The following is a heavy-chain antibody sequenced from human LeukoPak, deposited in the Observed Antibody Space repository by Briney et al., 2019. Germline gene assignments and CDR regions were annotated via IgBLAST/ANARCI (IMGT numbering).Heavy chain of an antibody. CDR2: VSGSGGGT. D-gene: IGHD5-18*01. J-gene: IGHJ3*02. CDR1: GFTFSSYA. CDR3: ARDRVQLWAVDAFDI. V-gene: IGHV3-23*01. Sequence: GGSPRLSCAASGFTFSSYAMGWVRQAPGKGLEWVSLVSGSGGGTYYADSVKGRFTISRDNSKNTLYLQMDSLRAEDTAVYYCARDRVQLWAVDAFDIWGQGTMVTVSS.